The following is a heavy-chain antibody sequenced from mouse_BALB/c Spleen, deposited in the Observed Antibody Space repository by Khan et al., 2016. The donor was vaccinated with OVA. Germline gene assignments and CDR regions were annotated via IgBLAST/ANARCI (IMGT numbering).Heavy chain of an antibody. D-gene: IGHD2-13*01. CDR3: ARMGHRGEIDY. J-gene: IGHJ2*01. Sequence: VKLQESGAELAKPGASVKMSCKASGYTFINYWILWIKQRPGQGLEWIGYINPSTGYTEYNQNFKDKATLTADKSSSTAYMQLSSLTSEDSTVYYGARMGHRGEIDYWGQGTTLTVSS. CDR1: GYTFINYW. CDR2: INPSTGYT. V-gene: IGHV1-7*01.